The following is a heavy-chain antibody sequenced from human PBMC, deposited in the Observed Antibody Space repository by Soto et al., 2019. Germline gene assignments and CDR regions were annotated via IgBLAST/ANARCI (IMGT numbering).Heavy chain of an antibody. Sequence: QVQLQESGPGLVKPSQTLSLTCSVSGGSISSGGYFWGWIRQFPGNGLEWIGSIFHSGSTYYNPSLKSRLTILVDTAKNQFSLKLTSMTAADTAMYYCARDLYGYASGHAFKIWGQGTMVTVSS. CDR1: GGSISSGGYF. V-gene: IGHV4-31*03. CDR2: IFHSGST. D-gene: IGHD2-2*01. CDR3: ARDLYGYASGHAFKI. J-gene: IGHJ3*02.